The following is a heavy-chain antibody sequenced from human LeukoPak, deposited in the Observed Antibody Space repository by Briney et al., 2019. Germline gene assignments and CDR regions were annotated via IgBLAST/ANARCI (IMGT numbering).Heavy chain of an antibody. CDR3: ARVEYSYGFPYYFDY. D-gene: IGHD5-18*01. CDR1: GYTFTGYY. J-gene: IGHJ4*02. V-gene: IGHV1-8*02. Sequence: ASVKVSCKASGYTFTGYYMHWVRQATGQGLEWMGWMNPNSGNTGYAQKFQGRVTMTRNTSISTAYMELSSLRSEDTAVYYCARVEYSYGFPYYFDYWGQGTLVTVSS. CDR2: MNPNSGNT.